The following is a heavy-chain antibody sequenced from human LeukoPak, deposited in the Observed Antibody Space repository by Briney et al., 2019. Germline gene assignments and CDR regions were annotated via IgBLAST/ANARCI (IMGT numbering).Heavy chain of an antibody. V-gene: IGHV3-11*01. Sequence: GGSLRLSCAASGFTFSDYYMSWIRQAPGKGLEWVSYISSSGSTIYYADSVKGRFTISRDNAKNSLYLQMNSLRAEDTAVYYCARGACLPAAICDAFDIWGQGTMVTVSS. CDR3: ARGACLPAAICDAFDI. D-gene: IGHD2-2*01. CDR2: ISSSGSTI. J-gene: IGHJ3*02. CDR1: GFTFSDYY.